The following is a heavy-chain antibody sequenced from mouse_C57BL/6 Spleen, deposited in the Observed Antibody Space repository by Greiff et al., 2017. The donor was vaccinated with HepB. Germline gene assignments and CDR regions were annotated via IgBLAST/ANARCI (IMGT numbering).Heavy chain of an antibody. J-gene: IGHJ3*01. D-gene: IGHD2-3*01. Sequence: VQLKQSGAELVRPGTSVKVSCKASGYAFTNYLIEWVKQRPGQGLEWIGVINPGSGGTNYNEKFKGKATLTADKSSSTAYMQLSSLTSEDSAVYFCARTDDGYFSWFAYWGQGTLVTVSA. CDR2: INPGSGGT. CDR3: ARTDDGYFSWFAY. CDR1: GYAFTNYL. V-gene: IGHV1-54*01.